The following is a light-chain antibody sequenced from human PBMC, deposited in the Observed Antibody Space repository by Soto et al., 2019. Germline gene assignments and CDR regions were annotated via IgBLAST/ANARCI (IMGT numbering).Light chain of an antibody. CDR1: QSVSTY. V-gene: IGKV3-11*01. J-gene: IGKJ1*01. CDR2: DAS. CDR3: QQRSDWPWT. Sequence: EIVLTKSPATLSLSPGDRATLSCRASQSVSTYVAWYRQRPGQAPRLLMFDASRRASGIPARLSGSGSGTEFTLTISSLEPEDFATYYCQQRSDWPWTFGQGTKVEMK.